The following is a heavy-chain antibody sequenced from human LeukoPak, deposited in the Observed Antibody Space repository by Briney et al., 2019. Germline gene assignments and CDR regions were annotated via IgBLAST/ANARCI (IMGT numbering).Heavy chain of an antibody. D-gene: IGHD2-2*01. J-gene: IGHJ1*01. CDR3: ASPGYCSSTSCYAYYFQH. CDR2: INTNTGNP. CDR1: GYTFTSYA. Sequence: GASVEVSCKASGYTFTSYAMNWVRRAPGQGLEWMGWINTNTGNPTYAQGFTGRFVFSLDTSVSTAYLQISSLKAEDTAVYYCASPGYCSSTSCYAYYFQHWGQATLVTVSS. V-gene: IGHV7-4-1*02.